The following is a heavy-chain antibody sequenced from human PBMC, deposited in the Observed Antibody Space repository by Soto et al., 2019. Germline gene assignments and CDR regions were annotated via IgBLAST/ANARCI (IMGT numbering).Heavy chain of an antibody. CDR1: GYSFTSYW. D-gene: IGHD2-15*01. V-gene: IGHV5-51*01. Sequence: GESLKISCKGSGYSFTSYWIGWVRQMPGKGLEWMGIIYPGDSDTRYSPSFQGQVTISADKSISTAYLQWSSLKASDTAMSYCGRRSLGFCSGGSGRSDAFVIWGQGTMV. CDR3: GRRSLGFCSGGSGRSDAFVI. J-gene: IGHJ3*02. CDR2: IYPGDSDT.